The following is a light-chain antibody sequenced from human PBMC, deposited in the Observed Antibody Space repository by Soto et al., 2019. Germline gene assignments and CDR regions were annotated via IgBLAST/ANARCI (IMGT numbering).Light chain of an antibody. CDR2: GAS. J-gene: IGKJ5*01. CDR1: QSVSNN. Sequence: ETVLTQSPGTLSLSPGERATLSCRASQSVSNNLAWYQQKPGQAPRLLIYGASTRATGVPARFSGSVSGTEFTLTISSLQSEDFAVYHCQQYNNWPPITFGQGTRLEIK. V-gene: IGKV3-15*01. CDR3: QQYNNWPPIT.